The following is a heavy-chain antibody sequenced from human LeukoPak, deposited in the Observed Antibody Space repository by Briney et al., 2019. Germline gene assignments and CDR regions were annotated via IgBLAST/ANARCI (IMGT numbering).Heavy chain of an antibody. J-gene: IGHJ4*02. Sequence: GGSLRLSCAASGFTFTTYWMTWVRQAPGKRLEWVANIKQDGSEKNYVDSAKGRFTISRDNAKNSVYLQMNSLRAEDTAVYYCARENWTNDYWGQGTLVTVSS. D-gene: IGHD1/OR15-1a*01. CDR1: GFTFTTYW. CDR3: ARENWTNDY. V-gene: IGHV3-7*01. CDR2: IKQDGSEK.